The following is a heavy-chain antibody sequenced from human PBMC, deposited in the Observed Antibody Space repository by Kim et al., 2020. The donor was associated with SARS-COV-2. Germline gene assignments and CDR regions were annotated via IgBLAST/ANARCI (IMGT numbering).Heavy chain of an antibody. Sequence: YYADSVKGRFTISRDNSKNTLYLQMNSLRAEDTAVYYCAKLHYGDYEDDYWGQGTLVTVSS. V-gene: IGHV3-23*01. D-gene: IGHD4-17*01. CDR3: AKLHYGDYEDDY. J-gene: IGHJ4*02.